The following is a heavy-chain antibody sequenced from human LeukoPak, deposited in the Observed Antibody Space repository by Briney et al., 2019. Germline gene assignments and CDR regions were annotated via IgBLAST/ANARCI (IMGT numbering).Heavy chain of an antibody. CDR3: ARAPWGDYVDY. J-gene: IGHJ4*02. CDR1: GGSISSSSYY. Sequence: SETLSLTCTVSGGSISSSSYYWGWIRQPPGKGLEWIGSIYYSGSTYYNPSLKSRVTISVDTSKNQFSLKLSSVTAADTAVYYCARAPWGDYVDYWGQGTLVTVSS. D-gene: IGHD3-16*01. V-gene: IGHV4-39*01. CDR2: IYYSGST.